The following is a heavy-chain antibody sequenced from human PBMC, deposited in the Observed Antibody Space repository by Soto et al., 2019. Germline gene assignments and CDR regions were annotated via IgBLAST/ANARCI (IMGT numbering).Heavy chain of an antibody. CDR2: IYYSGSA. CDR1: GGSVSSSSYY. D-gene: IGHD3-9*01. CDR3: ARNILTGYASY. V-gene: IGHV4-39*01. Sequence: SETPSLTCAVSGGSVSSSSYYWGWIRQPPGKGLEWIGSIYYSGSAYYNPSLKSRVTMSVDTSKNQFSLKLTSVTATDTAVYYCARNILTGYASYWGQGTLVTVSS. J-gene: IGHJ4*02.